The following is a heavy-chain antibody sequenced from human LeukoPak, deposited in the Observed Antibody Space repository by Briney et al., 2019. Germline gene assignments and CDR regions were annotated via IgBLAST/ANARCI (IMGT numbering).Heavy chain of an antibody. V-gene: IGHV1-18*01. CDR1: GYTFTNYG. CDR2: ISAYNGNT. Sequence: GASVKVSCKASGYTFTNYGISWVRQAPGQGLECMGWISAYNGNTKYVQKFQGRVTMTRDTSISTAYMELSRLRSDDTAVYYCARARPTRDRGYFDYWGQGTLVTVSS. CDR3: ARARPTRDRGYFDY. D-gene: IGHD5-24*01. J-gene: IGHJ4*02.